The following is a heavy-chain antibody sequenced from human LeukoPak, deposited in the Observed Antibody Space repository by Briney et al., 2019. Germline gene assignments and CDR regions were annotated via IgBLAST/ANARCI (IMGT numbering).Heavy chain of an antibody. CDR1: GFTFSSYW. CDR3: AKPQQLDPYYFDY. J-gene: IGHJ4*02. V-gene: IGHV3-7*01. D-gene: IGHD6-13*01. Sequence: GGSLRLSCAASGFTFSSYWMSWVRQAPGEGLEWVANIRQDGSEKYYVDSVKGRFTISRDNSKNTLYLQMNSLRAEDTAVYYCAKPQQLDPYYFDYWGQGTLVTVSS. CDR2: IRQDGSEK.